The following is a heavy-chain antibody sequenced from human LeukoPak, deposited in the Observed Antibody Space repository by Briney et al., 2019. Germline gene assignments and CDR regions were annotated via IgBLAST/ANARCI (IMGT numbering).Heavy chain of an antibody. J-gene: IGHJ4*02. V-gene: IGHV4-30-2*01. CDR1: GGSISSGGYS. D-gene: IGHD5-12*01. Sequence: KTSETLSLTCAVSGGSISSGGYSWSWIRQPPGKGLEWIGYIYHSGSTYYNPSLKSRVTISVDRSKNQFSLKLSSVTAADTAVYYCARVATTYYFDYWGQGTLVTVSS. CDR3: ARVATTYYFDY. CDR2: IYHSGST.